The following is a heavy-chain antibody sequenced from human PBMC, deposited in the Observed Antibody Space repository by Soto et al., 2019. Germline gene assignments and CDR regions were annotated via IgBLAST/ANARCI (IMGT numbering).Heavy chain of an antibody. CDR2: IYYSGST. CDR1: GGSISSSSYY. Sequence: SETLSLTCTVSGGSISSSSYYWGWIRQPPGKGLEWIGSIYYSGSTNYNPSLKSRVTMSVDTSKNQFSLRLTSVTAADTAVYYCARASVGPPGGGSWIMPFDFWGQGTRVTVSS. D-gene: IGHD2-15*01. V-gene: IGHV4-39*07. J-gene: IGHJ4*02. CDR3: ARASVGPPGGGSWIMPFDF.